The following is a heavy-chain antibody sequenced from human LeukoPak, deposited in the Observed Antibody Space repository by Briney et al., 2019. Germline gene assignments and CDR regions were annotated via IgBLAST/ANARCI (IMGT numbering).Heavy chain of an antibody. V-gene: IGHV3-48*03. J-gene: IGHJ3*02. Sequence: GGSLRLPCAASGFTFRSYEMNWVRRAPGKGLEWVSYIGSSGRTIYYADSVKGRFTISRDNAKNSLYLQMNSLRDEDTAVYYCARLYSSSSGKGFDIWGQGTMVTVSS. CDR2: IGSSGRTI. CDR1: GFTFRSYE. CDR3: ARLYSSSSGKGFDI. D-gene: IGHD6-6*01.